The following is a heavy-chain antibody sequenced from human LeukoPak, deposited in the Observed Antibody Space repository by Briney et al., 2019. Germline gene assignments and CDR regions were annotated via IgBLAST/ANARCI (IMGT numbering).Heavy chain of an antibody. CDR1: GGSFSGYY. CDR3: ARGILTGYHFYYYYYMDV. J-gene: IGHJ6*03. V-gene: IGHV4-34*01. Sequence: MSSETLSLTCAVYGGSFSGYYWSWIRQPPGKGLEWIGEINHSGSTNYNPSLKSRVTISVDTSKNQFPLKLSSVTAADTAVYYCARGILTGYHFYYYYYMDVWGKGTTVTVSS. CDR2: INHSGST. D-gene: IGHD3-9*01.